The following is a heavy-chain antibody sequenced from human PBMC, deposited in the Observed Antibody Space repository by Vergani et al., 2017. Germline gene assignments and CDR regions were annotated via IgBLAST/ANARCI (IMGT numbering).Heavy chain of an antibody. V-gene: IGHV3-33*01. CDR3: ARWSNEKRLDS. CDR2: IWYDGSNK. D-gene: IGHD1-1*01. Sequence: QVQLVESEGGVVQPGRSLTLSCVASGFTFSSHGMHWVRQAPGKGLEWVAVIWYDGSNKYYGDSVKGRFTISRDNYKNTLYLQMNSLRVEDTAVYYCARWSNEKRLDSWGQGTLVTVCS. J-gene: IGHJ5*01. CDR1: GFTFSSHG.